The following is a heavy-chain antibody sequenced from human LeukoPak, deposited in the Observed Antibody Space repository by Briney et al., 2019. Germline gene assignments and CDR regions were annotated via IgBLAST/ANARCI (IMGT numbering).Heavy chain of an antibody. Sequence: SETLSLTCAVYGGSFSGYCWSWIRQPPGKGLEWIGEINHSGSTNYNPSLKSRVTISVDTSKNQFSLKLSSVTAADTAVYYCARGLLLVGRQRYCSSTSCYGFNWFDPWGQGTLVTVSS. V-gene: IGHV4-34*01. CDR1: GGSFSGYC. CDR2: INHSGST. CDR3: ARGLLLVGRQRYCSSTSCYGFNWFDP. D-gene: IGHD2-2*01. J-gene: IGHJ5*02.